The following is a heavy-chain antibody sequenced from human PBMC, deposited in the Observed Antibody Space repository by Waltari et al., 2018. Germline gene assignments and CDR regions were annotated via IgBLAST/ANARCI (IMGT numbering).Heavy chain of an antibody. V-gene: IGHV3-74*01. J-gene: IGHJ4*02. Sequence: EVHLVESGGGSVQPGGSLRLSCAASGFIFGNVWMHWFRHVPGKGLVWFSRINDDGSTISYADSVKGRFTISRDNAKNTLYLQMDSLRVEDTAVYYCTRTLVGPYPFENWGQGTLVTVSS. CDR1: GFIFGNVW. CDR3: TRTLVGPYPFEN. CDR2: INDDGSTI. D-gene: IGHD1-26*01.